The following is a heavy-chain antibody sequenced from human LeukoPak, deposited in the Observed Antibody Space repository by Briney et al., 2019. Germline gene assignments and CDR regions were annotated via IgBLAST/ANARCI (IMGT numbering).Heavy chain of an antibody. CDR3: ASEPTILCGSSTSCYSYYYYMDV. Sequence: SETLSLTCTVSGGSISSYYWGWIRQPAGKGLEWIGRIYTSGSTNYNPSLKSRVTMSVDTSKNQFSLKLSSVTAANTAVYYCASEPTILCGSSTSCYSYYYYMDVWCKGTTVTVSS. CDR2: IYTSGST. V-gene: IGHV4-4*07. J-gene: IGHJ6*03. CDR1: GGSISSYY. D-gene: IGHD2-2*01.